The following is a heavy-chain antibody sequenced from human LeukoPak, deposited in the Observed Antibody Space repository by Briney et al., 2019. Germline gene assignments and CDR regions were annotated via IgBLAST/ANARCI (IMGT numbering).Heavy chain of an antibody. CDR1: GYTFTSYY. Sequence: AASVKVSCKASGYTFTSYYMHWVRQAPGQGLEWMGIINPSGGSTNYAQKFQGGVTMTRDMSTSTVYMELSSLRSEDTAVYYCARDGIAVAGIDYWGQGTLVTVSS. V-gene: IGHV1-46*01. J-gene: IGHJ4*02. CDR2: INPSGGST. D-gene: IGHD6-19*01. CDR3: ARDGIAVAGIDY.